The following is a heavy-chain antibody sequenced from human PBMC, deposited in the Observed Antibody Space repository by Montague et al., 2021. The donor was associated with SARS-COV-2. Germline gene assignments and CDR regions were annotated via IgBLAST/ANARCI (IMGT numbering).Heavy chain of an antibody. CDR3: ARSPYYDSSGQMGFDF. CDR2: IYYNGST. D-gene: IGHD3-22*01. J-gene: IGHJ4*02. V-gene: IGHV4-31*03. Sequence: TLSLTCSVSGVSISSGAYYLSWIRQQPGKGLEWIGYIYYNGSTYYNPSLKSRVTIAVDTSKNHFSLKLSSVTTADTAVYYCARSPYYDSSGQMGFDFWGQGTLVTVSS. CDR1: GVSISSGAYY.